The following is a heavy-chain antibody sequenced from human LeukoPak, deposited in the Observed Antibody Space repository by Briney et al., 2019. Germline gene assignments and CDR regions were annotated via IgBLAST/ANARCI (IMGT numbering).Heavy chain of an antibody. V-gene: IGHV3-30*02. CDR1: GFTFSSDA. CDR2: ILSDGSKT. Sequence: HPGGSLRLSCAASGFTFSSDATHWARQAPGKGLEWVAIILSDGSKTYYPDSVRGRFTISRDNSKNTLYLQMNSLRDEDTAVYYCVKDPERFLEWLLPFDYWGQGTLVTVSS. J-gene: IGHJ4*02. D-gene: IGHD3-3*01. CDR3: VKDPERFLEWLLPFDY.